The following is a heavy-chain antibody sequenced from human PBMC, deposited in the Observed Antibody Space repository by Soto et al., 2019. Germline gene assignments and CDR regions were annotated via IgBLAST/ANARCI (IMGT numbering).Heavy chain of an antibody. CDR1: GFTVSSYA. CDR3: AKGATLLWFGELFSNWFDP. Sequence: GGSLRLSCAASGFTVSSYAMSWVRQAPGKGLEWVSAISGSGGSTYYADSVKGRFTISRDNSKNTLYLQMNSLRAEDTAVYYCAKGATLLWFGELFSNWFDPWGQGTLVTVSS. D-gene: IGHD3-10*01. J-gene: IGHJ5*02. V-gene: IGHV3-23*01. CDR2: ISGSGGST.